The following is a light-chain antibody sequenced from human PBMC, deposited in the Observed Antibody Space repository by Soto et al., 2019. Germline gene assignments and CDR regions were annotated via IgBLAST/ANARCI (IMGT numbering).Light chain of an antibody. J-gene: IGKJ4*01. CDR2: VAS. CDR3: QQYNVWPLT. V-gene: IGKV3-15*01. CDR1: QSVSSN. Sequence: EIVMTQSPATLSVSPGERATLSCRASQSVSSNLAWYQQKPGQTPKLLIYVASTRATGIPARFSGSGSGTAFTLSISSLQSEDLAVYYCQQYNVWPLTFGGGTKVEFK.